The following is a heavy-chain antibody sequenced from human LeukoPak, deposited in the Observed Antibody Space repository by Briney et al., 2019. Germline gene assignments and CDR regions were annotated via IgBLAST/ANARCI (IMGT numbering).Heavy chain of an antibody. Sequence: PGGSLRLSCAASGFTFDDYAMPWVRQAPGKGLEWVSGISWNSGSIGYADSVKGRFTISRDNAKNSLYLQMNSLRAEDTALYYXXXXXXXRVEYYFDYWGQGTLVTVSS. CDR1: GFTFDDYA. CDR3: XXXXXXRVEYYFDY. D-gene: IGHD3-3*01. J-gene: IGHJ4*02. V-gene: IGHV3-9*01. CDR2: ISWNSGSI.